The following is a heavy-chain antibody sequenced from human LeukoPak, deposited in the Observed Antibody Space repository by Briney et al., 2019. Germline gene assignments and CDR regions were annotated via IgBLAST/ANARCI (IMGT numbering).Heavy chain of an antibody. J-gene: IGHJ4*02. Sequence: AGSLRLSCAASGFTFDDYGMSWARQAPGKGLEWVSGINWNGGSTGYADSVKGRFTISRDNAKNSLYLQMNSLRAEDTALYYCARASSSSSDYFDYWGQGTLVTVSS. CDR3: ARASSSSSDYFDY. D-gene: IGHD6-6*01. V-gene: IGHV3-20*04. CDR1: GFTFDDYG. CDR2: INWNGGST.